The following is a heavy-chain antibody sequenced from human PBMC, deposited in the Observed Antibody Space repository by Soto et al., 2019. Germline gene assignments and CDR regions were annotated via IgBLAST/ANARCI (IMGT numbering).Heavy chain of an antibody. CDR2: ISYDGSNK. CDR1: GFTFSSYA. J-gene: IGHJ6*02. Sequence: QVQLVESGAGVVQPGRSLRLSCAASGFTFSSYAMHWVRQAPGKGLEWVAVISYDGSNKYYADSVKGRFTISRDNSKNTLYLQMNSLRAEDTAVYYCARERGMDVWGQGTTVTVSS. V-gene: IGHV3-30-3*01. CDR3: ARERGMDV.